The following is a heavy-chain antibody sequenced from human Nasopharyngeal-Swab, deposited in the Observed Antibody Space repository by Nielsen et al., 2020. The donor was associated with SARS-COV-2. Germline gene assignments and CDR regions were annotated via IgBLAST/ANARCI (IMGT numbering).Heavy chain of an antibody. J-gene: IGHJ4*02. D-gene: IGHD5-24*01. Sequence: ASVKVSCKASGNSFTSYFFHWVRQAPGQGLEWRGKINPSGGSPTYAQNFQGRVTMTRDTSTNTVYMELSSLRSDDTAVYFCARDPDGYNWYLPHYWGQGTLVTVSS. CDR1: GNSFTSYF. CDR3: ARDPDGYNWYLPHY. V-gene: IGHV1-46*01. CDR2: INPSGGSP.